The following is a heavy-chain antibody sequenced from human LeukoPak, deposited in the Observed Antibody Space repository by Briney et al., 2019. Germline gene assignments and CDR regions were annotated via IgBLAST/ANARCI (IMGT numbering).Heavy chain of an antibody. J-gene: IGHJ5*02. CDR2: ISAYNDNT. CDR1: GYTFTSYG. D-gene: IGHD3-3*01. V-gene: IGHV1-18*01. Sequence: GASVKVSCKASGYTFTSYGISWVRQAPGQGLEWMGWISAYNDNTNYAQKLQGRVTMTTDTSTSTAYMELRSLRSDDTAVYYCARGPYYDFWSGLYNWFDPWGQGTLVTVSS. CDR3: ARGPYYDFWSGLYNWFDP.